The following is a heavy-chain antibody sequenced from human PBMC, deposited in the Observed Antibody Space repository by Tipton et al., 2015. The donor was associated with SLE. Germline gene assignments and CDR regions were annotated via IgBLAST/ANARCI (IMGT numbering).Heavy chain of an antibody. CDR1: GGSISSYY. CDR2: IYYSGST. J-gene: IGHJ1*01. V-gene: IGHV4-59*01. D-gene: IGHD3-10*01. CDR3: ARVRGRGYFQH. Sequence: LRLSCTVSGGSISSYYWSWIRQPPGKGLEWIGYIYYSGSTNYNPSLKSRVTISVDTSDNQFSLKLSSVTAADTTVYYCARVRGRGYFQHWGQGTLVTVSS.